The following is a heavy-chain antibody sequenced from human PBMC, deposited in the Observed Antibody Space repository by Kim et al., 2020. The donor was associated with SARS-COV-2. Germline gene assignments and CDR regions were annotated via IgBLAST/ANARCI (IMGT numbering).Heavy chain of an antibody. Sequence: TNYAQKLQGWVTMTRDTSISTAYMELSRLRSDDTAVYYCARDVRRYFDYWGQGTLVTVSS. CDR3: ARDVRRYFDY. V-gene: IGHV1-2*04. CDR2: T. J-gene: IGHJ4*02.